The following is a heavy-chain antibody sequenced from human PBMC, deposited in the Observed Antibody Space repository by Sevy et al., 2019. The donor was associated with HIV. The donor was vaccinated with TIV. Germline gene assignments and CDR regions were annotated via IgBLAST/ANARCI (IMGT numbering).Heavy chain of an antibody. V-gene: IGHV6-1*01. J-gene: IGHJ4*02. CDR2: TYYRSRWWN. D-gene: IGHD1-1*01. CDR3: ARDGDSNWDGRPSGTVFHH. Sequence: SQTLSLTCAISGDGISSKSAVWNWIRQSPSRGLEWLGRTYYRSRWWNNYALSVKSRVTINPDTSKNQVSLHLNSMTPEDTAVYYCARDGDSNWDGRPSGTVFHHWGQGTLVTVSS. CDR1: GDGISSKSAV.